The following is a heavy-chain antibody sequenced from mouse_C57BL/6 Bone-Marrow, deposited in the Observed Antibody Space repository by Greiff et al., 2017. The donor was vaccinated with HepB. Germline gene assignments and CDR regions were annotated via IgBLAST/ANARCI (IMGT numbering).Heavy chain of an antibody. CDR3: ARDYYGPHYFDY. CDR2: IYPGDGDT. D-gene: IGHD1-2*01. J-gene: IGHJ2*01. V-gene: IGHV1-82*01. Sequence: QVQLQQSGPELVKPGASVKISCKASGYAFSSSWMNWVKQRPGKGLEWIGRIYPGDGDTNYNGKFKGKATLTADKSSSTAYMQLSSLTSEDSAVYFWARDYYGPHYFDYWGQGTTLTVSS. CDR1: GYAFSSSW.